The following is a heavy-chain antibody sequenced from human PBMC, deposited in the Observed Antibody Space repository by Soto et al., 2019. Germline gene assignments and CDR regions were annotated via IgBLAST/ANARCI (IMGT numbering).Heavy chain of an antibody. J-gene: IGHJ3*02. Sequence: GGSLRLSCAASGFTFSSYSMNWVRQAPGKGLEWVSYISSSSSTIYYADSVKGRFTISRDNAKNSLYLQMNSLRDEDTAVYYCARDRNSGSSDAFDIWGQGTMVTVSS. CDR2: ISSSSSTI. V-gene: IGHV3-48*02. CDR3: ARDRNSGSSDAFDI. CDR1: GFTFSSYS. D-gene: IGHD1-26*01.